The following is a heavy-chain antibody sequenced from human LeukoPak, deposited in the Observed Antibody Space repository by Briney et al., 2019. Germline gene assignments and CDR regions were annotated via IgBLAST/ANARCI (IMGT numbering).Heavy chain of an antibody. CDR3: ARRVGYGSGSYYDY. Sequence: PGGSLRLSCAASGFTFSSYAMYWVRQAPGKGLEWVSYIRSSGSTIYYADSVKGRFTFSRDNAKNSLYLQMNSLRAEDTAVYYCARRVGYGSGSYYDYWGQGTLVTVSS. CDR1: GFTFSSYA. V-gene: IGHV3-48*03. J-gene: IGHJ4*02. D-gene: IGHD3-10*01. CDR2: IRSSGSTI.